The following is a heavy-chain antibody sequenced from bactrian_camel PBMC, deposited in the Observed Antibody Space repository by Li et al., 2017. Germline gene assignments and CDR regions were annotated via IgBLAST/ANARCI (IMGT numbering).Heavy chain of an antibody. CDR2: IKIGGGTP. CDR1: VTSFSEYC. Sequence: HVQLVESGGGSVQAGGSLRLSCVATVTSFSEYCMAWFRQAPGKDRKEVAQIKIGGGTPWYADSVKGRFAFSQDNPKKTLYLQINNLKPEDTGTYYCAAVRSACYRGMHYPYWGQGTQVTVS. J-gene: IGHJ4*01. CDR3: AAVRSACYRGMHYPY. V-gene: IGHV3-3*01. D-gene: IGHD2*01.